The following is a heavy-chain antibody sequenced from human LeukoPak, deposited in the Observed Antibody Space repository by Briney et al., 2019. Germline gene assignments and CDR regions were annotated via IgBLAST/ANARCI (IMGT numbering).Heavy chain of an antibody. CDR3: APSRCSSTSCSSYYYYYMDV. Sequence: PVGSLRLSCAASGFTFSDYYMSWIRQAPGKGLEWVSYISSSGSTIYYADSVKGRFTISRDNAKNSLYLQMNSLRAEDTAVYYCAPSRCSSTSCSSYYYYYMDVWGKGTTVTVSS. D-gene: IGHD2-2*01. CDR2: ISSSGSTI. CDR1: GFTFSDYY. J-gene: IGHJ6*03. V-gene: IGHV3-11*04.